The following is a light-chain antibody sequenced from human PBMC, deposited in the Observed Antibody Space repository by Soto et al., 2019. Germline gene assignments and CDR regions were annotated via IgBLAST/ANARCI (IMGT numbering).Light chain of an antibody. V-gene: IGLV2-14*01. CDR3: SSYTSSSTSV. CDR1: SSDVGGYNY. J-gene: IGLJ1*01. CDR2: DVS. Sequence: QSVLTQPASVSGSPGQSITISFTGTSSDVGGYNYVSWYQQHPGKAPKLMIYDVSNRPSGVSNRFSGSKSGYTASLTISGLQAEDEADYYCSSYTSSSTSVFGTGTKVTVL.